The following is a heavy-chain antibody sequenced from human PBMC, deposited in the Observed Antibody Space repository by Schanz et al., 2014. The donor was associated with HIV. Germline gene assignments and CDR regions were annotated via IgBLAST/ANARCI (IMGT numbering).Heavy chain of an antibody. Sequence: QVQLVQSGAEVKKPGASVKVSCKASGYTFTTNDINWVRQATGQGLEWMGWINPNSGNTGFAQKFQGRVDMTRTTSISTAYMELRGLTSEDTAVYFCARARAKIEGRPVGNWFDPWGQGTLVTVSS. V-gene: IGHV1-8*01. J-gene: IGHJ5*02. D-gene: IGHD6-6*01. CDR3: ARARAKIEGRPVGNWFDP. CDR1: GYTFTTND. CDR2: INPNSGNT.